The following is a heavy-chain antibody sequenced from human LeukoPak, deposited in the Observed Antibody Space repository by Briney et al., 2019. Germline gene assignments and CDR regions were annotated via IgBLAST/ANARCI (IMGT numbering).Heavy chain of an antibody. Sequence: SETLSLTCTVSGGSISSYYWSWIRQPPGKGLEWIGYIYYSGSTNYNPSLKSRVTISVDTSKNQFSLKLSSVTAADTAVYYCARGVPQNWELDYWGQGTLVTVSA. D-gene: IGHD7-27*01. V-gene: IGHV4-59*01. CDR1: GGSISSYY. J-gene: IGHJ4*02. CDR2: IYYSGST. CDR3: ARGVPQNWELDY.